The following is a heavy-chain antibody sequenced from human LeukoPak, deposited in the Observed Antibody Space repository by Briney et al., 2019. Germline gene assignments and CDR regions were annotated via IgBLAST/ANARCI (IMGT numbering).Heavy chain of an antibody. V-gene: IGHV4-4*07. CDR2: ISTSGST. J-gene: IGHJ4*02. CDR3: AREGGFYRPLDY. CDR1: GGSISGYY. D-gene: IGHD3-3*01. Sequence: SETLSLTCTVSGGSISGYYWSWVRQPAGKGLEWIGRISTSGSTNYNPSLKSRVTMSVDLSENHVSLKLTSVTAADTAVYYCAREGGFYRPLDYSGQGTLVTVSS.